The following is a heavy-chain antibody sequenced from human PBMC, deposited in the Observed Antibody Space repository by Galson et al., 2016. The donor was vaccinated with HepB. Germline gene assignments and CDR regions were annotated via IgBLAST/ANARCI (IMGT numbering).Heavy chain of an antibody. V-gene: IGHV3-30*03. D-gene: IGHD2/OR15-2a*01. J-gene: IGHJ4*02. Sequence: SLRLSCAASGFTFSNYGMHWVRQAPGKGLEWVAADSMEGRRKYYADSVKGRFTISRDNANSMLSLQMSSLRADDTAVYYCARRDEYCPPVGCSVDYWGQGTLVSVSS. CDR3: ARRDEYCPPVGCSVDY. CDR1: GFTFSNYG. CDR2: DSMEGRRK.